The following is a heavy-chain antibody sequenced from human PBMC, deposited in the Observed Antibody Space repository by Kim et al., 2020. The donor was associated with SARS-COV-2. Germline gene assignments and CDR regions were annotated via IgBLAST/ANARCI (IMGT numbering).Heavy chain of an antibody. CDR1: GFTFDDYG. V-gene: IGHV3-20*01. Sequence: GGSLRLSCAASGFTFDDYGMSWVRQAPGKGLEWVSGINWNGGSTGYADSVKGRFTISRDNAKNSLYLQMNSLRAEDTALYHCARASGSGSYYTLPYWYFDLWGRGTLVTVSS. D-gene: IGHD3-10*01. CDR3: ARASGSGSYYTLPYWYFDL. CDR2: INWNGGST. J-gene: IGHJ2*01.